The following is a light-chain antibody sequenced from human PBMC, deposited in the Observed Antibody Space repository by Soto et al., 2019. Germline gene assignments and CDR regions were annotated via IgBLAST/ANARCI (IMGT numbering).Light chain of an antibody. CDR3: QHYCSSLWT. CDR2: GAS. J-gene: IGKJ1*01. CDR1: QSVSSSY. Sequence: EIVLTQSPGTLSLSPGERATLSCRASQSVSSSYLGWYQQKPGQAPRLLIYGASSRATGIPDRFSGSGSGTDFTLTISRLEPEDFAVYYCQHYCSSLWTFGQGTKVEIK. V-gene: IGKV3-20*01.